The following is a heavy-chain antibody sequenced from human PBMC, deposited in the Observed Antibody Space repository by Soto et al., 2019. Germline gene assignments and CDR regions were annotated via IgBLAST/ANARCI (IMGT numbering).Heavy chain of an antibody. D-gene: IGHD2-2*01. CDR2: IYYSGST. CDR3: ARGIVVVPAVTNWFDP. V-gene: IGHV4-31*03. Sequence: SETLSLTCTVSGGSISSGGYYWSWIRQHRGKGLEWIGYIYYSGSTYYNPSLKSRVTISVDTSKNQFSLKLSSVTAADTAVYYCARGIVVVPAVTNWFDPWGQGTLVTVSS. J-gene: IGHJ5*02. CDR1: GGSISSGGYY.